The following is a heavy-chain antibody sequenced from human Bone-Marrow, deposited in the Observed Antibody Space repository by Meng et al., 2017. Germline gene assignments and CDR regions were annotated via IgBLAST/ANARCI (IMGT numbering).Heavy chain of an antibody. J-gene: IGHJ3*02. V-gene: IGHV3-30*04. CDR2: ISSDVSNK. D-gene: IGHD3-16*01. CDR1: TFTFSSYA. CDR3: ARAEAADYDDGWGRFRDYAFDI. Sequence: GGSLRLSCAASTFTFSSYAMHWVRQAPGKGLEWVAVISSDVSNKYYADSVKGRFTIAKDTSKNTLYMQMNSLRAEDPAVYDCARAEAADYDDGWGRFRDYAFDIWGQGTMVTVSS.